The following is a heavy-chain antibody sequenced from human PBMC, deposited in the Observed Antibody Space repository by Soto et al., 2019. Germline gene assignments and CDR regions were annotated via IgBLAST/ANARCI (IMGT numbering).Heavy chain of an antibody. Sequence: EVQLVESGGGLAQPGGSLRLSCVASGFTFTTYWMSWVRQAPGKGLEWVANIRQDGGAQYYVDSVKGRFTISRDNAKNSVYLQMDSLRAEDTAVYYCAKETPLKRRYYDSSGYYYFDYWGQGTLVTVSS. D-gene: IGHD3-22*01. J-gene: IGHJ4*02. V-gene: IGHV3-7*01. CDR1: GFTFTTYW. CDR2: IRQDGGAQ. CDR3: AKETPLKRRYYDSSGYYYFDY.